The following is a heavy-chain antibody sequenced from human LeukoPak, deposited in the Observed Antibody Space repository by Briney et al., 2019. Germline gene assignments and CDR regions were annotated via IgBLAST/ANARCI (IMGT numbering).Heavy chain of an antibody. J-gene: IGHJ4*02. CDR1: GGSISYYY. Sequence: PSETLSLTCTLSGGSISYYYWSWIRQSPGKGLEWIGYIYYSGSTNYNPSLKSRVTISLDTSKNQFSLKLSSVTAADTAVYYCANRGGGGIGMGLLGSYDFWGQGTLVTVSS. D-gene: IGHD3-10*01. CDR3: ANRGGGGIGMGLLGSYDF. CDR2: IYYSGST. V-gene: IGHV4-59*01.